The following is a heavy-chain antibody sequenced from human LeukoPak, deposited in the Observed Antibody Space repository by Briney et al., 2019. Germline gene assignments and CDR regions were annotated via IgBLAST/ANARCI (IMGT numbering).Heavy chain of an antibody. CDR2: IYHSGST. Sequence: SETLSLTCTVSGYSISSCYYWGWIRQPPGKGLEWIGSIYHSGSTYYNPSLKSRVTISVDTSKNQFSLKLRSVTAADTAVYYCARNATVTTGSRVYYFDYWGQGTLVTVSS. D-gene: IGHD4-17*01. V-gene: IGHV4-38-2*02. CDR1: GYSISSCYY. J-gene: IGHJ4*02. CDR3: ARNATVTTGSRVYYFDY.